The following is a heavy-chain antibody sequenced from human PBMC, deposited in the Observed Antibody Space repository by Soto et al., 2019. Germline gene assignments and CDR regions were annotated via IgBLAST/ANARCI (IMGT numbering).Heavy chain of an antibody. CDR1: GFSLTTSGVG. Sequence: QITLNESGPTQVKPRQTLTLTCTFSGFSLTTSGVGVGWIRQSPGKAPEWLALIYWDYDKRYSPSLKSRLTTTKDTSKNKVVLTMADLDPADTATYYCAHRVLRTVFGLVTTTAIYFDFWGQGTPVAVSS. D-gene: IGHD3-3*01. J-gene: IGHJ4*02. CDR3: AHRVLRTVFGLVTTTAIYFDF. CDR2: IYWDYDK. V-gene: IGHV2-5*02.